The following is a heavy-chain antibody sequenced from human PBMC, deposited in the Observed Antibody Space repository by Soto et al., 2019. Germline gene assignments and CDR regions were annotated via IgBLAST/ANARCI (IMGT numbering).Heavy chain of an antibody. Sequence: QVQLQESGPGLVKPSQTLSLTCTVSGGSISSNFYYWSWFRQPPGKGLEWIGYIYSSGSTYYNPSLNSQVSISVASSTNQFSLKLSSVTAADTAVYYCARGPTVTTDYWGQGALVTVSS. D-gene: IGHD4-17*01. V-gene: IGHV4-30-4*01. CDR1: GGSISSNFYY. CDR2: IYSSGST. J-gene: IGHJ4*02. CDR3: ARGPTVTTDY.